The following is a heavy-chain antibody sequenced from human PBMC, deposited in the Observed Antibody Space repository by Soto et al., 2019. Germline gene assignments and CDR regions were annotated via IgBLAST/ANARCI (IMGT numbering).Heavy chain of an antibody. Sequence: ASVKVSCKASGYTFTSYYMHWVRQAPGQGLEWMGIINPSGGSTSYAQKFQGRVTMTRDTSTSTAYMELSSLRSEDTAVYYCASATSGYDRGSLDMDVWGKGTTVTVSS. CDR1: GYTFTSYY. D-gene: IGHD5-12*01. CDR2: INPSGGST. CDR3: ASATSGYDRGSLDMDV. J-gene: IGHJ6*03. V-gene: IGHV1-46*01.